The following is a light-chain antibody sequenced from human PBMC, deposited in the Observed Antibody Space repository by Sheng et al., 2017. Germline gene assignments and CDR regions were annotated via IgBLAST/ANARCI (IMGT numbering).Light chain of an antibody. CDR3: QAWDSSTAV. V-gene: IGLV3-1*01. CDR1: KLGDKY. J-gene: IGLJ2*01. CDR2: QDS. Sequence: YELTQPPSVSVSPGQTASITCSGDKLGDKYACWYQQKPGQSPVLVIYQDSKRPSGIPERFSGSNSGNTATLTISGTQAMDEADYYCQAWDSSTAVFGGGTKLTVL.